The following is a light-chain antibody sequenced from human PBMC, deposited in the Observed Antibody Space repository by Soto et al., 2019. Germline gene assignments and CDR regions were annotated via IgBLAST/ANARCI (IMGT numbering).Light chain of an antibody. J-gene: IGLJ3*02. V-gene: IGLV1-40*01. CDR2: GNS. CDR3: QSYDSSLSGWV. Sequence: QSVLTQPPSVSGAPGQRVTISCTGSSSNIGAGYNVHWYQQLPGTAPKLLIYGNSNRPSGVPDRFSGSKSGTSASLAITRLQAEDGADYYCQSYDSSLSGWVFGGGTKVTVL. CDR1: SSNIGAGYN.